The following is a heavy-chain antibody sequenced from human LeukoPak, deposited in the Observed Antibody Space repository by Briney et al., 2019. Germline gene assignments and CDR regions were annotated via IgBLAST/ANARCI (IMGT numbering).Heavy chain of an antibody. CDR1: GGTFSSYA. D-gene: IGHD1-26*01. CDR3: ARDPGSGSYLQVSFFDY. J-gene: IGHJ4*02. Sequence: SVKVSCKASGGTFSSYAISWVRQAPGQGLEWMGRIIPIFGIANYAQKLQGRVTITADKSTSTAYMGLSSLRSEDTAVYYCARDPGSGSYLQVSFFDYWGQGTLVTVSS. V-gene: IGHV1-69*04. CDR2: IIPIFGIA.